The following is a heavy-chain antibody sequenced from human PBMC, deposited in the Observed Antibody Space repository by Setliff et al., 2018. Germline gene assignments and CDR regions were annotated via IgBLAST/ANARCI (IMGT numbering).Heavy chain of an antibody. D-gene: IGHD1-26*01. V-gene: IGHV4-59*01. J-gene: IGHJ4*02. CDR3: AKDVTGGYSGRLDS. Sequence: SETLSLTCTVSGGSISPYFWSWIRQSPGKGLEWIGYIYHNGNTNFNPSLKTRVTMSVDTSKNQFALNLRSVTAADSAVYYCAKDVTGGYSGRLDSWGQGTLVTVSS. CDR1: GGSISPYF. CDR2: IYHNGNT.